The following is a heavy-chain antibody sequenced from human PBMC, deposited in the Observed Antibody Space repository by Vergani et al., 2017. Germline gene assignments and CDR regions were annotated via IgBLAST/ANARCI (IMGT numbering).Heavy chain of an antibody. CDR3: ARELXLYYDSIGYRVGFYGMDV. V-gene: IGHV4-31*03. Sequence: QVQLQESGPGLVKPSQTLSLTCTVSGGSISSGGYYWSWIRQPPGKGLEWIGYIYYSGSTYYNPSLKSRVTISVDTSKKQFSLKLSSVTAADTAVYYCARELXLYYDSIGYRVGFYGMDVWGQGTTVTVSS. D-gene: IGHD3-22*01. J-gene: IGHJ6*02. CDR2: IYYSGST. CDR1: GGSISSGGYY.